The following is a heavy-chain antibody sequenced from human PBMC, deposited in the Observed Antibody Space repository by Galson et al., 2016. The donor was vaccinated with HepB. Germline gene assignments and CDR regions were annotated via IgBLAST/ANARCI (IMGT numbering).Heavy chain of an antibody. CDR2: INPFGGST. D-gene: IGHD5-24*01. Sequence: SVKVSCKASGYTFTSYYMDWVRQAPGQGLEWMGIINPFGGSTSYAQKFQGRVTLTSDTSTSTVYMELSSLRSDDSAMYFCARVRDGHNYPEYLQYWGQGTLVTVSS. CDR3: ARVRDGHNYPEYLQY. J-gene: IGHJ1*01. CDR1: GYTFTSYY. V-gene: IGHV1-46*01.